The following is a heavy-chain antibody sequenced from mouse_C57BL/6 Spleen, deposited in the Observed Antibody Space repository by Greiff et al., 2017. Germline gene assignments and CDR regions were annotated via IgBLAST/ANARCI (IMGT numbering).Heavy chain of an antibody. CDR3: ARRDDYDGWYFDV. D-gene: IGHD2-4*01. J-gene: IGHJ1*03. Sequence: QVQLQQSGAELVKPGASVKISCKASGYAFSSYWMNWVKQRPGKGLEWIGQIYPGDGDTNYNGKFKGKATLTADTSSNTAYMQLSSLTTEDSAIYYCARRDDYDGWYFDVWGTGTTVTVSS. CDR2: IYPGDGDT. V-gene: IGHV1-80*01. CDR1: GYAFSSYW.